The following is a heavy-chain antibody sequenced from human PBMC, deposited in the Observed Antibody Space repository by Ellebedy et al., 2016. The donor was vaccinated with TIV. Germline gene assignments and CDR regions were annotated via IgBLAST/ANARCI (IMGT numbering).Heavy chain of an antibody. CDR3: TTDRRGSGYYLYFDL. V-gene: IGHV3-15*01. D-gene: IGHD3-22*01. CDR2: IKSKSDGGTT. J-gene: IGHJ2*01. Sequence: PGGSLRLSCAASGFTFSSYAMSWVRQAPGKGLEWVGRIKSKSDGGTTDFAAPVKGRFTSSRDDSKNTLYLQMNSLKTEDTAVYYCTTDRRGSGYYLYFDLWGRGTLVTVSS. CDR1: GFTFSSYA.